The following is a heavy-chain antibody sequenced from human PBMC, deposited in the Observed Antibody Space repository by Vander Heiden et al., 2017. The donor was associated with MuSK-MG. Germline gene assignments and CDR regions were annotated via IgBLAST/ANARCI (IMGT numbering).Heavy chain of an antibody. D-gene: IGHD1-26*01. J-gene: IGHJ4*02. CDR2: ISGSGGST. CDR1: GFPFSSYA. V-gene: IGHV3-23*01. Sequence: EVQLLESGGGLVQPGGSLSLSCAASGFPFSSYAMSWVRQAPGKGLEWVSAISGSGGSTYYADSVKGRFTISRDNSKNTLYLQMNSLRAEDTAVYYCEALKVGATHIFDYWGQGTLVTVSS. CDR3: EALKVGATHIFDY.